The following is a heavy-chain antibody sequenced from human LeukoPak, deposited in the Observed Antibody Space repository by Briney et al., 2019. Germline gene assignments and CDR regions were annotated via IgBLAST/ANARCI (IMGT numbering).Heavy chain of an antibody. V-gene: IGHV5-10-1*01. CDR2: IDPSDSYT. D-gene: IGHD4-17*01. J-gene: IGHJ4*02. Sequence: GESLKISCKGSGFSFTNYWISWVRQMPGEGLEWMGRIDPSDSYTQYSPSFQGHVTISADMSIGTVYLQWSSLKASDTAIYYCARIMTTVTKWGQGTLVTVSS. CDR3: ARIMTTVTK. CDR1: GFSFTNYW.